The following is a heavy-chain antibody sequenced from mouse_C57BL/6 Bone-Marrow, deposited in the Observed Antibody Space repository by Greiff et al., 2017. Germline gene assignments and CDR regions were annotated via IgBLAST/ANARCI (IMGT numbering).Heavy chain of an antibody. J-gene: IGHJ3*01. V-gene: IGHV1-22*01. CDR2: INPKNGGT. Sequence: EVKLQQSGPELVQPGASVKMSCKASGYTFTDYNMHWVKQSPGKSLEWIGYINPKNGGTSYNQKFKGQATLTVNKSSSTAYMELRSLTSEDSAVYYCARDYGTWFAYWGQGTLVTVSA. CDR3: ARDYGTWFAY. D-gene: IGHD1-1*01. CDR1: GYTFTDYN.